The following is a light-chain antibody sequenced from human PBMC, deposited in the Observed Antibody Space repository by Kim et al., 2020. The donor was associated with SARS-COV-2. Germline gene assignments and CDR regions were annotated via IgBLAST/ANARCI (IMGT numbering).Light chain of an antibody. Sequence: QAGLTQPPSVSKDLRQTAALTCTGNSNNVGNLGATWLQQHQGHPPKVVSYRNNNRPSGISERFSASRSGNIASLTITGLQPEDEADYYCSAWDSSLSAWVFGGGTHLTVL. CDR3: SAWDSSLSAWV. J-gene: IGLJ3*02. CDR2: RNN. V-gene: IGLV10-54*01. CDR1: SNNVGNLG.